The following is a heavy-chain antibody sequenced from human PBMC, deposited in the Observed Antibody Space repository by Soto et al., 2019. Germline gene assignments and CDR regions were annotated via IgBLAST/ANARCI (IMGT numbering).Heavy chain of an antibody. CDR2: IIPIFGTA. J-gene: IGHJ6*02. CDR3: ARDRYTIAAAGYYYYGMDV. CDR1: GGTFSSYA. Sequence: SVKVSCKAPGGTFSSYAISWVRQAPGQGLEWMGGIIPIFGTANYAQKFQGRVTITADESTSTAYMELSSLRSEDTAVYYCARDRYTIAAAGYYYYGMDVWGQGTTVTVSS. V-gene: IGHV1-69*13. D-gene: IGHD6-13*01.